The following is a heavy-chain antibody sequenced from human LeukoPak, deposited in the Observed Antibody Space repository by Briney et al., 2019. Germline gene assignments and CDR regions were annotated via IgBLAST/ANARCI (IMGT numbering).Heavy chain of an antibody. CDR1: GFTFSTYG. Sequence: GGSLRLSCVASGFTFSTYGMHWVRQAPGKGLEWVSAISGGGLSTYYADSVRGRFTISRDNSKNTLYLQMNSLRAEDTAVYYCAKTATVTTSWFDPWGQGTLVTVSS. CDR2: ISGGGLST. D-gene: IGHD4-17*01. V-gene: IGHV3-23*01. CDR3: AKTATVTTSWFDP. J-gene: IGHJ5*02.